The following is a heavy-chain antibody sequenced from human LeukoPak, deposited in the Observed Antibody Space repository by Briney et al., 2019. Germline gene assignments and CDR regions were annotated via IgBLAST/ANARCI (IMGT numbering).Heavy chain of an antibody. J-gene: IGHJ4*02. Sequence: ASVKVSCKASGYTFTSYYMHWVRQAPGQGLEWMGIINPSGGSTSYAQKFQGRVTMTRDTSTSTVYMELSSLRSEDTAVYYCARDGGDYYGSGSYYMRDYWGQGTLVTVSS. CDR2: INPSGGST. CDR1: GYTFTSYY. CDR3: ARDGGDYYGSGSYYMRDY. D-gene: IGHD3-10*01. V-gene: IGHV1-46*01.